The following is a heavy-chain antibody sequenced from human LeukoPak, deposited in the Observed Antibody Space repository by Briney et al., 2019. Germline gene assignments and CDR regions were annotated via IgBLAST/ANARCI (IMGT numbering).Heavy chain of an antibody. CDR3: AKGPVSMVRGVIRRFDY. D-gene: IGHD3-10*01. Sequence: PGGSLRLSCAASGFTFSRYSMNWVRQAPGKGLEWVSSISISSNYIYYADSVKGRFTISRDNAKNSLYLQVNSLRAEDTAVYYCAKGPVSMVRGVIRRFDYWGQGTLVTVSS. V-gene: IGHV3-21*01. J-gene: IGHJ4*02. CDR1: GFTFSRYS. CDR2: ISISSNYI.